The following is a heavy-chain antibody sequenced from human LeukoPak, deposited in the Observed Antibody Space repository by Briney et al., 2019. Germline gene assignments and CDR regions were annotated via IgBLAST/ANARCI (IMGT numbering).Heavy chain of an antibody. CDR3: AKYSSSSSAFDI. V-gene: IGHV3-23*01. D-gene: IGHD6-6*01. CDR1: GLTFSSYA. J-gene: IGHJ3*02. Sequence: PGGSLRLSCAASGLTFSSYAMSWVRQAPGKGLEWVSAISGSGGSTYYADTVKGRFTISRDNSKNTLYLQMNSLRAEDTAVYYCAKYSSSSSAFDIWGQGTMVTVSS. CDR2: ISGSGGST.